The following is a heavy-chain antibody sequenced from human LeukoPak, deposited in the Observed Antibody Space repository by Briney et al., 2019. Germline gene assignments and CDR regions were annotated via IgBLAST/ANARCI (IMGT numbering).Heavy chain of an antibody. Sequence: ASVKVSCKASGYTFTSYYMHWVRQAPGQGLEWMGIINPSCGSTSYAQKFQGRVTMTRDTSTSTVYMELSSLRSEDTAVYYCARDLIMITFGGGLDYWGQGTLVTVSS. V-gene: IGHV1-46*03. D-gene: IGHD3-16*01. CDR2: INPSCGST. J-gene: IGHJ4*02. CDR1: GYTFTSYY. CDR3: ARDLIMITFGGGLDY.